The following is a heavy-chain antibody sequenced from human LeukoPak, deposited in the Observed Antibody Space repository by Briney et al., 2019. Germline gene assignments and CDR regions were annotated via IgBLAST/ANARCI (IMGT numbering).Heavy chain of an antibody. CDR2: IGSGGDT. J-gene: IGHJ4*02. Sequence: GGSLRLSCAGSGFSFSTYDMLWVRHAPGKGLEWVSAIGSGGDTYYAGSVKGRFTISREIAKNSFYLQMNSLNAGDTAVYFCARAVAGTDEIDSWGQGTLVTVSS. CDR1: GFSFSTYD. D-gene: IGHD6-19*01. V-gene: IGHV3-13*01. CDR3: ARAVAGTDEIDS.